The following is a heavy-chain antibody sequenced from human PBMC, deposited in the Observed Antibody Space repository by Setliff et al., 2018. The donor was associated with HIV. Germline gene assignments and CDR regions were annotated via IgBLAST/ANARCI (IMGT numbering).Heavy chain of an antibody. Sequence: KPSETLSLTCAVSGYSISTAYYWGWIRQPPGKGLGWIGSVYHSGTTYYNPSLKSRVTISVDMSNNQFSLKVTSVTAADTAVYYCMRGRSITIFGVAYFDFWGQGTQVTVSS. CDR3: MRGRSITIFGVAYFDF. CDR2: VYHSGTT. D-gene: IGHD3-3*01. J-gene: IGHJ4*02. CDR1: GYSISTAYY. V-gene: IGHV4-38-2*01.